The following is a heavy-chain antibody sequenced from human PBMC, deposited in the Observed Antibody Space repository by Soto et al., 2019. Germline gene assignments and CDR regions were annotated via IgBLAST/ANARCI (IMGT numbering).Heavy chain of an antibody. Sequence: GGSLKNSCAASGFTFCSYWWIWVRQAPGKGLDWVANIKQDGSEKYYVDSVKGRFTISRHNAKNSLYLQMNSLRAEYTAVYSCARENIMITCGGVITFGPDAFDIWGQGTMVTVSS. CDR2: IKQDGSEK. V-gene: IGHV3-7*01. CDR3: ARENIMITCGGVITFGPDAFDI. J-gene: IGHJ3*02. D-gene: IGHD3-16*02. CDR1: GFTFCSYW.